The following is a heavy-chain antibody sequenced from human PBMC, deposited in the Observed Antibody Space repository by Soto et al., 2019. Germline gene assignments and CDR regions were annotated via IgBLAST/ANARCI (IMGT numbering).Heavy chain of an antibody. CDR2: ISSSSSDI. V-gene: IGHV3-21*01. CDR1: GFTFSRYS. J-gene: IGHJ4*02. Sequence: EVQLVESGGGLVKPGGSLRLSCAASGFTFSRYSMNWVRQAPGKGLEWVSAISSSSSDIYYADSVKGRFTISRDNAKNSLYLQMNSLRAEDTAVYYCASLGVAGTWDFDYWGQGTLVTVSS. D-gene: IGHD6-19*01. CDR3: ASLGVAGTWDFDY.